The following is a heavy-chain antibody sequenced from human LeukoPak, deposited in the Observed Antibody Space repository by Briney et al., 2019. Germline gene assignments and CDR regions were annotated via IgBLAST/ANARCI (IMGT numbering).Heavy chain of an antibody. D-gene: IGHD3-22*01. CDR3: ARVYYESSGYYRYFDS. CDR2: TRNKAMSYTT. CDR1: GFILSDHY. V-gene: IGHV3-72*01. J-gene: IGHJ4*02. Sequence: PGGSLRLSCAASGFILSDHYMDWVRQAPGKGPEWVGRTRNKAMSYTTDYAASVKGRFTISRDDSKKSLYLQMNSLKIEDTAVYFCARVYYESSGYYRYFDSWGQGTLVTVSS.